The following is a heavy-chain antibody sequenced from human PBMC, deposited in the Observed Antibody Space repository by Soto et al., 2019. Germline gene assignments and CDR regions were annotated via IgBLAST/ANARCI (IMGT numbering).Heavy chain of an antibody. J-gene: IGHJ1*01. CDR3: ATGGERDYYDHSGWR. Sequence: QVQLVQSGAEVKKPGSSVKVSCKASGGTFSNYALDWVRQAPGQGLEWMGGISPIFGTVRHAQNFQGRVTITADESTATAYMELSSLRYEETAMYYCATGGERDYYDHSGWRWGQGTLVTVSS. V-gene: IGHV1-69*12. D-gene: IGHD3-22*01. CDR1: GGTFSNYA. CDR2: ISPIFGTV.